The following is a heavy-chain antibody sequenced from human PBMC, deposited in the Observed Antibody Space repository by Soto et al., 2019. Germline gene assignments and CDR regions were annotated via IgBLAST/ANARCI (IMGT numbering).Heavy chain of an antibody. CDR1: GFTFSNAW. CDR2: IKSKTDGGTT. J-gene: IGHJ4*02. D-gene: IGHD1-26*01. V-gene: IGHV3-15*07. Sequence: PGGFLRLSCAASGFTFSNAWMNWVRQAPGKGLEWVGRIKSKTDGGTTDYAAPVKGRFTISRDDSKNTLYLQMNSLKTEDTAVYYCTTGTRRNSGSYYFYYWGQGTLVTVSS. CDR3: TTGTRRNSGSYYFYY.